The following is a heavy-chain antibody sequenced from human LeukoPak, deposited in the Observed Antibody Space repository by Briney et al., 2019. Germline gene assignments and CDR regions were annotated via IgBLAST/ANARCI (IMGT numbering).Heavy chain of an antibody. CDR2: IYSGGNT. D-gene: IGHD1-14*01. J-gene: IGHJ6*02. CDR1: GFTVSSNY. CDR3: ARSQSGRYYYGMDV. V-gene: IGHV3-53*01. Sequence: GGSLRLSCAASGFTVSSNYMSWVRQAPGKGLEWVSVIYSGGNTYYADSVKGRFTISRDNSKNTLYLQMNSLRAEDTAVYYCARSQSGRYYYGMDVWGQGTTVTVSS.